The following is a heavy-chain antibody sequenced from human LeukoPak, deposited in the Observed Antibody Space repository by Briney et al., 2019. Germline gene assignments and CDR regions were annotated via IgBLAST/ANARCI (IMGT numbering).Heavy chain of an antibody. CDR3: ARVAVYYYDSSGYKYFQH. CDR2: MYSSGST. V-gene: IGHV4-4*07. Sequence: SETLSLTCTVSGGSISSYYWSWIRQPAGKGLEWIGRMYSSGSTKYNPSLKSRVTISVDTSKNQFSLKLSSVTAADTAVYYCARVAVYYYDSSGYKYFQHWGQGTLVTVSS. J-gene: IGHJ1*01. CDR1: GGSISSYY. D-gene: IGHD3-22*01.